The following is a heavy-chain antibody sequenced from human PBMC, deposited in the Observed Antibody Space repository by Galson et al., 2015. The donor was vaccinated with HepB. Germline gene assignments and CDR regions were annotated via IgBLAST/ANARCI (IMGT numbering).Heavy chain of an antibody. CDR1: GYTLTELS. CDR3: ATKGGLYCSSTSCLHADWFDP. D-gene: IGHD2-2*01. CDR2: FDPEDGET. V-gene: IGHV1-24*01. J-gene: IGHJ5*02. Sequence: SVKVSCKVSGYTLTELSMHWVRQAPGKGLEWMGGFDPEDGETIYAQKFQGRVTMTEDTSTDTAYMELSSLRSEDTAVYYCATKGGLYCSSTSCLHADWFDPWGQGTLVTVSS.